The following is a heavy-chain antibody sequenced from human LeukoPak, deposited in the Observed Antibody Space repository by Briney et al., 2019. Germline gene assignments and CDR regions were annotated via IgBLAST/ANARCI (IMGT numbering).Heavy chain of an antibody. CDR2: ISYDGSNK. CDR1: GFTFSLYA. J-gene: IGHJ4*02. CDR3: AKGRLAAATTRGGDY. D-gene: IGHD6-13*01. V-gene: IGHV3-30*18. Sequence: GGSLRLSCAASGFTFSLYAMHWVRQAPGKGLEWVAVISYDGSNKYYADSVRGRFTISRDNSKNTLYLQMNSLRAEDTAVYYCAKGRLAAATTRGGDYWGQGTLVTVSS.